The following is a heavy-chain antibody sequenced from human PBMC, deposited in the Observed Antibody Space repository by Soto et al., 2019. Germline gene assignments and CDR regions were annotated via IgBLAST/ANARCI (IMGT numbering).Heavy chain of an antibody. J-gene: IGHJ6*02. CDR1: GFTFSIYW. CDR3: ARARYSSGWEYYYYGMDV. CDR2: INSDGSST. V-gene: IGHV3-74*01. Sequence: GSLRLSCAASGFTFSIYWMHWVRQAPGKGLVWVSRINSDGSSTSYADSVKGRFTISRDNAKNTLYLQMNSLRAEDTAVYYCARARYSSGWEYYYYGMDVWGQGTTVTV. D-gene: IGHD6-19*01.